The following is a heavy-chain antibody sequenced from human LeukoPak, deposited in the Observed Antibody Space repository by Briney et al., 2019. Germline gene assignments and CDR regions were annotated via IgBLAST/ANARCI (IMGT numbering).Heavy chain of an antibody. Sequence: ETLSLTCSVSGGSISTYYWSWVRQAPGKGLEWVSAISGSGGSTYYADSVKGRFTISRDNSKNTLYLQMNSLRAEDTAVYYCAKDIPSYCGGDCYNSFDYWGQGTLVTVSS. CDR3: AKDIPSYCGGDCYNSFDY. CDR2: ISGSGGST. CDR1: GGSISTYY. V-gene: IGHV3-23*01. J-gene: IGHJ4*02. D-gene: IGHD2-21*02.